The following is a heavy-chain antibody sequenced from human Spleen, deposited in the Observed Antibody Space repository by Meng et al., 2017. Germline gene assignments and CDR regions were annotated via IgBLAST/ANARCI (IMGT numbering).Heavy chain of an antibody. CDR1: GGSFSDYY. CDR2: INHSGST. V-gene: IGHV4-34*01. CDR3: ARVGRWLQFGFHDY. D-gene: IGHD5-24*01. Sequence: ESLKISCVVSGGSFSDYYWSWIRQPPGKGLEWIGEINHSGSTNYNPSLKSRVTISVDTSKNQFSLKLSSVTAADTAVYYCARVGRWLQFGFHDYWGQGTLVTVSS. J-gene: IGHJ4*02.